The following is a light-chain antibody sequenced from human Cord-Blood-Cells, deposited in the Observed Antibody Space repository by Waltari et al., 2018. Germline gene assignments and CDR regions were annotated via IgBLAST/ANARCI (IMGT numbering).Light chain of an antibody. CDR2: AAS. CDR1: QGISSY. J-gene: IGKJ4*01. Sequence: DIQLTQSPSFLSASVGDRVTIPCRASQGISSYLAWYQQKPGKAPKRLIYAASTLQSGVPSRFSGSGSGTEFTLTISSLQPEDFATYYCQQLNSYPLTFGGGTKVEIK. V-gene: IGKV1-9*01. CDR3: QQLNSYPLT.